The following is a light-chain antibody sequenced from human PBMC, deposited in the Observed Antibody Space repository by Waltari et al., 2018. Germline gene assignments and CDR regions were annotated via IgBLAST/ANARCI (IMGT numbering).Light chain of an antibody. CDR2: AAS. J-gene: IGKJ2*01. CDR3: QQGYSTPRMYT. CDR1: QSISIY. Sequence: DIQMTQSPSSLSASVGDRVTITCRASQSISIYLNWYQQKPGKATKLLIYAASSLQSGVPSRFSGSGSGTDFTLTISSLQPEDFATYYCQQGYSTPRMYTFGQGTNLEIK. V-gene: IGKV1-39*01.